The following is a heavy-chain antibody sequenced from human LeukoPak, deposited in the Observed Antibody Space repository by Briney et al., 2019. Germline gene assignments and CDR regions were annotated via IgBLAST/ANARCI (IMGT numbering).Heavy chain of an antibody. D-gene: IGHD5-24*01. V-gene: IGHV1-46*01. CDR1: GYSFTSYY. Sequence: ASVKVSCKASGYSFTSYYIHWVRQAPGQGLEYMGIIRPSGSTAYAQNYAQKFQVRVTMTRDTSTSAVYMELSSLRSEDTAVYYCAREGPETYYFDFWGQGTLVTVSS. CDR3: AREGPETYYFDF. J-gene: IGHJ4*02. CDR2: IRPSGSTAYA.